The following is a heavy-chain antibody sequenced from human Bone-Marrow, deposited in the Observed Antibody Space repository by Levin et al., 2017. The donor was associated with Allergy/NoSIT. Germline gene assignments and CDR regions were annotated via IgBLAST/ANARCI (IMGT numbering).Heavy chain of an antibody. CDR3: AKQVSQWLGYYYGMDV. V-gene: IGHV3-30*18. CDR1: GFTFSSYG. CDR2: ISYDGSNK. D-gene: IGHD6-19*01. Sequence: GGSLRLSCAASGFTFSSYGMHWVRQAPGKGLEWVAVISYDGSNKYYADSVKGRFTISRDNSKNTLYLQMNSLRAEDTAVYYCAKQVSQWLGYYYGMDVWGQGTTVTVSS. J-gene: IGHJ6*02.